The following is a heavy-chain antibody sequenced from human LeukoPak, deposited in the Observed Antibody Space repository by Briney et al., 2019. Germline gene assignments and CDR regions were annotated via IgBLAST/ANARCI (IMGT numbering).Heavy chain of an antibody. Sequence: PSETLSLTCTVSGGSISTYYWSWIRQPPGKGLEWIGYIYYSGSTSYNPSLKSRVTISVDTSKNQFSLKLSSVTAADTAVYYCAREQDSGDYRGDAFDIRGQGTMVTVSS. CDR2: IYYSGST. D-gene: IGHD4-17*01. CDR1: GGSISTYY. CDR3: AREQDSGDYRGDAFDI. J-gene: IGHJ3*02. V-gene: IGHV4-59*01.